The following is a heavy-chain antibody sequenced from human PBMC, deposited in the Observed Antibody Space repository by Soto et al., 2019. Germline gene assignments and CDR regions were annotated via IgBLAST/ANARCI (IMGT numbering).Heavy chain of an antibody. V-gene: IGHV1-2*04. CDR3: ARHLPAAREGGDGMAV. CDR2: INPNSGGT. J-gene: IGHJ6*02. D-gene: IGHD2-2*01. Sequence: ASVKVSCKASGYTFTGYYMHWVRQAPGQGLEWMGWINPNSGGTNYAQKFQGWVTMTRDTSISTAYMELSRLRSDDTAVYYCARHLPAAREGGDGMAVWGQGTTVTVSS. CDR1: GYTFTGYY.